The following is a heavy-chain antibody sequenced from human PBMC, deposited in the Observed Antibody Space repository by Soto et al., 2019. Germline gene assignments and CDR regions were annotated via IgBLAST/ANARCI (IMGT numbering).Heavy chain of an antibody. CDR1: GYPFSGYY. CDR2: INPNSGGT. V-gene: IGHV1-2*02. J-gene: IGHJ6*02. D-gene: IGHD2-15*01. Sequence: XSVKVSCTASGYPFSGYYMHWVRQAPGQGLEWMGWINPNSGGTNYAQKFQGRVTMTRDTSISTAYMELSRLRSDDTAVYYCARAGGYCSGPSCDSHYYYGMDVCAQGTTVTVSS. CDR3: ARAGGYCSGPSCDSHYYYGMDV.